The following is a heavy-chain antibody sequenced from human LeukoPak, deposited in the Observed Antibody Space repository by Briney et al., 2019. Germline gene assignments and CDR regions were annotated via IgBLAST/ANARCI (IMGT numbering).Heavy chain of an antibody. CDR2: INPDRGGT. J-gene: IGHJ5*01. CDR3: ARGLEYGWYDS. V-gene: IGHV1-2*02. Sequence: GASVKVSCKASGYTFTGYYIHWVRQAPGQGLEWMGWINPDRGGTTYAQKFQGRVTMTRDTSITTAYMELSRLRSDDTAVYYCARGLEYGWYDSWGQGTLVTVSS. D-gene: IGHD2-2*01. CDR1: GYTFTGYY.